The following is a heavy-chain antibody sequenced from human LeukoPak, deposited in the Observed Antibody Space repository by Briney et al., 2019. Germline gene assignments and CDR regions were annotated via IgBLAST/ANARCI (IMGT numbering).Heavy chain of an antibody. J-gene: IGHJ4*02. V-gene: IGHV4-61*02. CDR2: IYTSGST. CDR3: ARAIWESCSSTSCYYFDY. Sequence: SETLSLTCTVSGGSISSGSYYWSWIRQPAGKGLEWIGRIYTSGSTNYNPSLKSRVTIAVDTSKNQFSLKLSSVTAADTAVYYCARAIWESCSSTSCYYFDYWGQGTLVTVSS. D-gene: IGHD2-2*01. CDR1: GGSISSGSYY.